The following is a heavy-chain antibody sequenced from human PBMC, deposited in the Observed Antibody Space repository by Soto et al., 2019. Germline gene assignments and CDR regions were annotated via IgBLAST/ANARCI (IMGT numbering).Heavy chain of an antibody. CDR3: AKARAQYYDFWSGYPLDY. D-gene: IGHD3-3*01. Sequence: EVQLLESGGGLVQPGGSLRLSCAASGFTFSSYAMSWVRQAPGKGLEWVSAISGSGGSTYYADSVKGRFTISRDNSKNTLYLQMNSLRAEDTAVYYCAKARAQYYDFWSGYPLDYWGQGTLVTVSS. V-gene: IGHV3-23*01. CDR2: ISGSGGST. J-gene: IGHJ4*02. CDR1: GFTFSSYA.